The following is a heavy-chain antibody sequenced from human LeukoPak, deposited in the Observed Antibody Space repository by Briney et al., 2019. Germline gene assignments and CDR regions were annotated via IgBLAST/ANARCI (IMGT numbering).Heavy chain of an antibody. CDR1: GYTFTRYG. J-gene: IGHJ4*02. CDR2: IIPTLGIA. CDR3: AGEEERGVTVAGTAFDY. Sequence: GASVKVSCKASGYTFTRYGISWVRQAPGQGLEWMGRIIPTLGIANYAQKFQGRVTITADKSTSTAYMELSSLRSEDTAVYYCAGEEERGVTVAGTAFDYWGQGTLVTVSS. D-gene: IGHD6-19*01. V-gene: IGHV1-69*04.